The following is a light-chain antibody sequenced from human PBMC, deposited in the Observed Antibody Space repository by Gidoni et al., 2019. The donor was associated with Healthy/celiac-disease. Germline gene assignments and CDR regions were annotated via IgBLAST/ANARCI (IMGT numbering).Light chain of an antibody. CDR3: QQYYSTPFT. CDR1: QSVLYSSNNKNY. J-gene: IGKJ3*01. V-gene: IGKV4-1*01. Sequence: DIVMTQSPDSLAVSLGERATINCKSSQSVLYSSNNKNYLACYQQKPGQPPKLLIYWASTRESGVPDRFSGSGSGTDFTLTISSLQAEDVAVYYCQQYYSTPFTFGPXTKVDIK. CDR2: WAS.